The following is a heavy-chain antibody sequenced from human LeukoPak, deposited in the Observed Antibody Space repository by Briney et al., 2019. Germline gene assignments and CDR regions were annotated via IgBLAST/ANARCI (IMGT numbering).Heavy chain of an antibody. Sequence: GGSLRLSCAASGFTFSDYHMSWIRQAPGKGLEWVSYISSSGSTIYYADSVKGRFTISRDNAKNSLYLQMNSLRAEDTAVYYCARDPGWYSGSYSLDYWGQGTLVTVSS. CDR2: ISSSGSTI. D-gene: IGHD1-26*01. CDR1: GFTFSDYH. V-gene: IGHV3-11*04. CDR3: ARDPGWYSGSYSLDY. J-gene: IGHJ4*02.